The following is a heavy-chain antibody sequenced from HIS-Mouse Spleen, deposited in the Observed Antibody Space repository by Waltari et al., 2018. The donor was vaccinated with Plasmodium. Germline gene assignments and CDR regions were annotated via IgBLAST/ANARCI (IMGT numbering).Heavy chain of an antibody. CDR2: IKQDGSEK. J-gene: IGHJ6*02. CDR1: GFPFGSYW. Sequence: EVQLVESGGGLVQPGGSRGLAWAASGFPFGSYWMSWVRQAPGKGLEWVANIKQDGSEKYYVDSVKGRFTISRDNAKNSLYLQMNSLRAEDTAVYYCASSWYYYGMDVWGQGTTVTVSS. CDR3: ASSWYYYGMDV. V-gene: IGHV3-7*01. D-gene: IGHD6-13*01.